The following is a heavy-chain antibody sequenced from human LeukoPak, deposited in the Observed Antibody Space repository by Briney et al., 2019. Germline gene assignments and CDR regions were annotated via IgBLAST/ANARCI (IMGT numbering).Heavy chain of an antibody. CDR2: MSYSGST. D-gene: IGHD1-26*01. V-gene: IGHV4-39*07. CDR3: ARLVSSGTHGYFDF. J-gene: IGHJ4*02. Sequence: SETLSLTCTVSDGSINWGWIRQPPGKGLGWIGSMSYSGSTFYNPSLKSRVTMSVDRSNIQFSLKLSSVTAADTAVYYCARLVSSGTHGYFDFWGQGTLVTVSS. CDR1: DGSIN.